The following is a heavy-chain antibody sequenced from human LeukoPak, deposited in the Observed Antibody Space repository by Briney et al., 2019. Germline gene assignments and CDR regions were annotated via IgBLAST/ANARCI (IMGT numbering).Heavy chain of an antibody. V-gene: IGHV3-7*01. D-gene: IGHD2-2*01. Sequence: PGGSLRLSCAASGFTFSSYWMSWVRQAPGEGLERVANIKQDGSEKYYVDSVKGRFTISRDNAKNSLYLQMNSLRAEDTAVYYCARRYCSSTSCFYYYYYYMDVWGKGTTVTISS. CDR3: ARRYCSSTSCFYYYYYYMDV. J-gene: IGHJ6*03. CDR1: GFTFSSYW. CDR2: IKQDGSEK.